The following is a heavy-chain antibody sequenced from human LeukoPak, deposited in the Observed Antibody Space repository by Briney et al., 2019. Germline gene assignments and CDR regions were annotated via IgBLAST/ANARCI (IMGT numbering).Heavy chain of an antibody. J-gene: IGHJ4*02. CDR1: GYSISSGYY. CDR3: ARYRGTSTSGSFYIDY. CDR2: INHSGST. D-gene: IGHD3-10*01. Sequence: SDPLSLTYTLSGYSISSGYYWTWIRQPPGQALEWISPINHSGSTYYNPSLKSRVSISVDTSKNQFSLKLSSVAAADTAVYYCARYRGTSTSGSFYIDYWGQGTLVTVSS. V-gene: IGHV4-38-2*02.